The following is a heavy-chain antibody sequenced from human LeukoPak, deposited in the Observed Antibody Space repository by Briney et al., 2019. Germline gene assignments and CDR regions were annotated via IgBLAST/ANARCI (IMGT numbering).Heavy chain of an antibody. CDR2: ISYDGSNK. V-gene: IGHV3-30*18. Sequence: GGSLRLSCAASGFTFSSYGMHWVRQAPGKGLEWVAVISYDGSNKYYADSVKGRFTISRGNSKNTLYLQMNSLRAEDTAVYYCAKDYRVLLDYGSGSYPYYWGQGTLVTVPS. J-gene: IGHJ4*02. CDR1: GFTFSSYG. D-gene: IGHD3-10*01. CDR3: AKDYRVLLDYGSGSYPYY.